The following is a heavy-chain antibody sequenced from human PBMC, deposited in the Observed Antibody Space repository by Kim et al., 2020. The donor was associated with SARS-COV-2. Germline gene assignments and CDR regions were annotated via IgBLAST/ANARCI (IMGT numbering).Heavy chain of an antibody. CDR2: IWYDGSEK. CDR1: GFTFSNFA. J-gene: IGHJ6*02. CDR3: AKVSVSSSWNYYYYGLDV. D-gene: IGHD6-13*01. Sequence: GGSLRLSCAASGFTFSNFAMHWVRQAPGKGLEWVAVIWYDGSEKKYADSVQGRFTISRDDSKNTLYLQINSLRAEDTAVYYCAKVSVSSSWNYYYYGLDVWGQGTTVTVSS. V-gene: IGHV3-33*06.